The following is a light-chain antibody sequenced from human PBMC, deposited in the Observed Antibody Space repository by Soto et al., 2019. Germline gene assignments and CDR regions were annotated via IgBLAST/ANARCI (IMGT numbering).Light chain of an antibody. CDR3: QQSYSTPRFT. Sequence: DLQMTQSPSSLSASVGDRVTITCRASQSISSYLNWYQQKPGKAPKLLIYAASSLQSGVPSRFSGSGSGTDFTLTISSLQPEDFATYYCQQSYSTPRFTFGGGTKVEIK. J-gene: IGKJ4*01. CDR1: QSISSY. CDR2: AAS. V-gene: IGKV1-39*01.